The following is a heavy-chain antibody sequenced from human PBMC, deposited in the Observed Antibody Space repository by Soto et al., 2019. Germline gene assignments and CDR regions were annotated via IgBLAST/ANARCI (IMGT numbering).Heavy chain of an antibody. CDR2: IYYSGST. V-gene: IGHV4-59*01. J-gene: IGHJ6*02. CDR1: GGSISSYY. D-gene: IGHD6-19*01. Sequence: SATLSLTCTVSGGSISSYYWSWIRQPPGKGLEWIGYIYYSGSTNYNPSLKSRVTISVDTSKNQFSLKLSSVTAADTAVYYCARVPDSSGWYGSYYYGMDVWGQGTTVTVSS. CDR3: ARVPDSSGWYGSYYYGMDV.